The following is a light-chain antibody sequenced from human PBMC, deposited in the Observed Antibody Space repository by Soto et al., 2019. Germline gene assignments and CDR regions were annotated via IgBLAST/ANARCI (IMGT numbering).Light chain of an antibody. V-gene: IGKV1-33*01. CDR2: EAS. J-gene: IGKJ4*01. CDR3: QHYDDLPSLT. Sequence: DVQMTQSPSSLSASVGDRVTITCQASQDITTYLNWYQQRRGEAPRLLIYEASTLETGVPSRFSGAGSGTHFTFTISSLQPEDTGTYYCQHYDDLPSLTFGGGNKVAIK. CDR1: QDITTY.